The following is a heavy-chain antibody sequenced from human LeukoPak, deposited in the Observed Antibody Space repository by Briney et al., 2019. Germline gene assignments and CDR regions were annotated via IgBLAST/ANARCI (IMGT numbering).Heavy chain of an antibody. J-gene: IGHJ4*02. V-gene: IGHV3-23*01. CDR1: GFTFSSYA. D-gene: IGHD6-19*01. Sequence: GGSLRLSCAASGFTFSSYAMSWVRQAPGKGLEWVSAISGSGGSTYYADSVKGRFTISRDNSKNTLYLQMNNLRAEDTAVYYCAKDLYSSGWYPYYFDYWGQGTLVTVSS. CDR3: AKDLYSSGWYPYYFDY. CDR2: ISGSGGST.